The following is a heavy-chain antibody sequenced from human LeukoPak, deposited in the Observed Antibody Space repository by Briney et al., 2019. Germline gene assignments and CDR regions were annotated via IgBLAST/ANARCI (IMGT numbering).Heavy chain of an antibody. CDR3: AKDRILIVVAPYDAFDI. CDR1: GFTFSSYA. J-gene: IGHJ3*02. Sequence: GGSLRFSCAASGFTFSSYAMSWVRQAPGKGLEWVSAISGSGGSTYYADSVKGRFTISRDNSKNTLYLQMNSLRAEDTAVYYCAKDRILIVVAPYDAFDIWGQGTMVTVSS. V-gene: IGHV3-23*01. CDR2: ISGSGGST. D-gene: IGHD3-22*01.